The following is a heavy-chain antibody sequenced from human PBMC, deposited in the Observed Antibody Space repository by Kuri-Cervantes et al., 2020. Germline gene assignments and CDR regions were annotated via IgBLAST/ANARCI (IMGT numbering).Heavy chain of an antibody. V-gene: IGHV3-33*06. CDR3: AKGSRTSRPYFFDY. CDR1: GFTFSSYG. CDR2: IWYDGSNK. D-gene: IGHD1-26*01. Sequence: LSLTCAASGFTFSSYGMHWVRQAPGKGLEWVAVIWYDGSNKYYADSVKGRFTISRDNSKNTLYLQMNSLRAEDTAVYYCAKGSRTSRPYFFDYWGQGTLVTVSS. J-gene: IGHJ4*02.